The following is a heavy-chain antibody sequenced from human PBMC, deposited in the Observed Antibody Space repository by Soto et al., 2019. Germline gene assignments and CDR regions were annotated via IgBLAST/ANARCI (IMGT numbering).Heavy chain of an antibody. CDR3: ARGGGEYYYYGMDV. J-gene: IGHJ6*02. CDR1: GGSFSGYY. D-gene: IGHD3-10*01. Sequence: PSETLSLTCAVYGGSFSGYYWSWIRQPPGKGLEWIGEINHSGSTNYNPSLKSRVTISVDTSKNQFSLKLSSVTAADTAVYYCARGGGEYYYYGMDVWGQGTTVTVSS. V-gene: IGHV4-34*01. CDR2: INHSGST.